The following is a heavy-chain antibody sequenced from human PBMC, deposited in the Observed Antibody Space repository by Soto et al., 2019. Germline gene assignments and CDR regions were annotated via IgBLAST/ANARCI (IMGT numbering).Heavy chain of an antibody. CDR1: GVTFSNYA. V-gene: IGHV3-23*01. Sequence: EVQLLESGGGLVQPGGSLRLSCTVSGVTFSNYAMNWVRQAPGKGLEWVSSLSGSGGTTYYADSVKGRFIISRDNSKNTLLLQMNSLGAEDTAVYYCAKDSNKYSSSLRGRYFDYWGQGIGVTVSS. J-gene: IGHJ4*02. CDR3: AKDSNKYSSSLRGRYFDY. CDR2: LSGSGGTT. D-gene: IGHD4-4*01.